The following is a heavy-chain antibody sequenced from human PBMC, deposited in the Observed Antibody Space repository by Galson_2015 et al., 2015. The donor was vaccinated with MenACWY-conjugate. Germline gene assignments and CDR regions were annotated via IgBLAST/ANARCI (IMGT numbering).Heavy chain of an antibody. CDR2: IYYSGST. Sequence: SIYYSGSTYYNPSLKSRVTISVDTPKNQFSLKLSSVTAADTAVYYCARQNGGNSAFLTGWYFQHWGQGTLVTVSS. V-gene: IGHV4-39*01. CDR3: ARQNGGNSAFLTGWYFQH. J-gene: IGHJ1*01. D-gene: IGHD4-23*01.